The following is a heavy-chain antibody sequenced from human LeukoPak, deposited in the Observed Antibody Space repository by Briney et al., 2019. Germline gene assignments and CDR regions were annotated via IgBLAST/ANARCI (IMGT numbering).Heavy chain of an antibody. CDR2: IYPGDSDT. CDR1: GYIFNSYW. D-gene: IGHD2-2*01. CDR3: ARQGDHCSSTSCYYYYYMDV. V-gene: IGHV5-51*01. J-gene: IGHJ6*03. Sequence: GESLKISCKGAGYIFNSYWIAWVRQMPGKGLEWMGIIYPGDSDTRYSPSFQGQVTISADKSISTAYLQWSSLKASDTAMYYCARQGDHCSSTSCYYYYYMDVWGKGTTVTVSS.